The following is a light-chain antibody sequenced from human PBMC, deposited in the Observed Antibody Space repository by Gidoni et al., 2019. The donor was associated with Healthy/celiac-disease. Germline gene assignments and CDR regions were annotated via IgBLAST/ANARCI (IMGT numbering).Light chain of an antibody. V-gene: IGLV1-36*01. Sequence: QSVLTPPAPCSDAPTQGVTTSCPGSSSNSRNNAVNWDPQLPGKAPKLLIYYDDLLPSGVSDRFSGSKSGTSASLAISGLQSEDEADYYCAAWEDSLNGVVFGGGTKLTVL. CDR1: SSNSRNNA. CDR3: AAWEDSLNGVV. CDR2: YDD. J-gene: IGLJ2*01.